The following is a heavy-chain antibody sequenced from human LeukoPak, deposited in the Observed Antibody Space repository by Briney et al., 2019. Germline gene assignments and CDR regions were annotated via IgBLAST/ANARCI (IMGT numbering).Heavy chain of an antibody. J-gene: IGHJ4*02. D-gene: IGHD6-13*01. CDR3: AKDRGIAADGRSNYFDY. V-gene: IGHV3-21*01. CDR2: ISSSSSYK. CDR1: GFTFSSYS. Sequence: PGGSLRLSCAASGFTFSSYSMNWVRQAPGKGLEWVSSISSSSSYKYNEDSENGRFTTSSNNTKNSLYLQMNSMRAEATAVYYCAKDRGIAADGRSNYFDYWREGTLVTVS.